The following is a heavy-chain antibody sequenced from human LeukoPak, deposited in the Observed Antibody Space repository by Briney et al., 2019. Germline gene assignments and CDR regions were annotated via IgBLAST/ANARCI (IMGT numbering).Heavy chain of an antibody. CDR1: GFTFTSYA. V-gene: IGHV3-30*04. J-gene: IGHJ4*02. CDR3: ARGGGESSSGQLFDY. Sequence: GGSLRLSCAASGFTFTSYAMHWVRQAPGKGLEWVAVISYDGSNKYYADSVKGRFTISRDNSKNMLYVQLNSLTTEDTAVYYCARGGGESSSGQLFDYWGQGTLVTVSS. CDR2: ISYDGSNK. D-gene: IGHD6-19*01.